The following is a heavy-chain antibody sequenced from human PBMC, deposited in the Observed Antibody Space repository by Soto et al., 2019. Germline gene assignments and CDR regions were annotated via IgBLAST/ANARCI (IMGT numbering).Heavy chain of an antibody. J-gene: IGHJ1*01. Sequence: EVQLLESGGGLVQPGGSLRLSCAASGFTFSSYAMSWVRQAPGKGLEWVSAISGSGGNTYYADSVKGRFTISRDNSKNTLYLQMNSLRGEDTDVYHCAKMGVVITATHSYTEYFQHWGQGTLVTVSS. CDR3: AKMGVVITATHSYTEYFQH. CDR2: ISGSGGNT. V-gene: IGHV3-23*01. CDR1: GFTFSSYA. D-gene: IGHD2-15*01.